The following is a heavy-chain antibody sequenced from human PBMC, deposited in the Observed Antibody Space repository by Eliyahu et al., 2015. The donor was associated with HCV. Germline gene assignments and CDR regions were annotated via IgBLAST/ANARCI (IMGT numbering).Heavy chain of an antibody. CDR1: GGSITTYY. D-gene: IGHD6-19*01. CDR2: ILYSGST. V-gene: IGHV4-59*01. J-gene: IGHJ5*02. Sequence: QVQLQESGPGLVKPSETLSLTCTVSGGSITTYYWSWIRQPPGKGLEWIGXILYSGSTNYNPSLKSRVTISLDTSKNRFSLNVTSVTAADTAMYYCASGGGGIAVTGTGGWFDPWGQGTLVTVSS. CDR3: ASGGGGIAVTGTGGWFDP.